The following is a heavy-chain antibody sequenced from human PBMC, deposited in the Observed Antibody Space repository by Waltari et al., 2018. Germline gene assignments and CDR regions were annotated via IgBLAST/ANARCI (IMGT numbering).Heavy chain of an antibody. Sequence: QVQLQQWGVGLLKPSETLSLTCAVDGGSFSGHYRSWVRQSADKGLEWIGEISHIDIAKYNPSLMGRVTITVDTSKNQFSLTLSSVTAADTAIYYCSTYSRALAGFYNWGQGTMVTVSP. J-gene: IGHJ5*02. D-gene: IGHD6-13*01. CDR1: GGSFSGHY. V-gene: IGHV4-34*03. CDR2: ISHIDIA. CDR3: STYSRALAGFYN.